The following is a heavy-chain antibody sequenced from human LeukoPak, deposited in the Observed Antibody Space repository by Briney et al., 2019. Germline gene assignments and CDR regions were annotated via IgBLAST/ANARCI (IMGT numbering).Heavy chain of an antibody. V-gene: IGHV3-30*02. D-gene: IGHD3-10*01. J-gene: IGHJ6*04. CDR1: GFTFSSYG. CDR3: ANVLLWFGESGDV. Sequence: GGSLRLSCAASGFTFSSYGMHWVRQAPGKGLEWMAFIRYDGSNEYYADSVKGRFTISRDNSKNTLYLQMNSLRAEDTAVYYCANVLLWFGESGDVWGKGTTVTVSS. CDR2: IRYDGSNE.